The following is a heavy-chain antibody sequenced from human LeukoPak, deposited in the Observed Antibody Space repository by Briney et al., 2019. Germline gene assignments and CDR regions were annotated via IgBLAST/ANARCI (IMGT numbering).Heavy chain of an antibody. CDR3: AKDLDYYDSSGYYVPTPYFDY. CDR1: GYTFSGYY. V-gene: IGHV1-2*02. J-gene: IGHJ4*02. CDR2: INPNSGDT. Sequence: GASVKVSCKASGYTFSGYYMHWVRQAPGQGLEWMGWINPNSGDTNSAQRFQGKVTMTRDTSISTAYMELSRLRSDDTAVYYCAKDLDYYDSSGYYVPTPYFDYWGQGTLVTVSS. D-gene: IGHD3-22*01.